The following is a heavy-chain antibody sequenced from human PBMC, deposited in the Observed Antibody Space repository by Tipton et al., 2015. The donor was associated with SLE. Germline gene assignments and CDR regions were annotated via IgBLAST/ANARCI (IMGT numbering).Heavy chain of an antibody. D-gene: IGHD2-2*01. V-gene: IGHV3-23*01. CDR3: AKGYCSSTSCSYNFDY. CDR2: ISGSGGST. Sequence: SLRLSCAASGFSFTSYAMSWVRQAPGKGLEWVSGISGSGGSTYYADSVKGRFTISRDNSMNTVYLQMNRLRAEDTAVFYCAKGYCSSTSCSYNFDYWGQGTLVTVSS. CDR1: GFSFTSYA. J-gene: IGHJ4*02.